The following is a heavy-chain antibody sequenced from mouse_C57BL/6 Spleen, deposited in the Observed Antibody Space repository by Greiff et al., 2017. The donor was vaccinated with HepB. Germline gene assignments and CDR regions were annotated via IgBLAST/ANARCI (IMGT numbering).Heavy chain of an antibody. Sequence: QVQLQQSGPELVKPGASVKISCKASGYSFTSYYIHWVKQRPGQGLEWIGWIYPGSGNTKYNEKFKGKATLTADTSSSTAYMQLSSLTSEDSAVYYCARRAGGYDGFAYWGQGTLVTVSA. D-gene: IGHD2-2*01. CDR1: GYSFTSYY. CDR2: IYPGSGNT. J-gene: IGHJ3*01. V-gene: IGHV1-66*01. CDR3: ARRAGGYDGFAY.